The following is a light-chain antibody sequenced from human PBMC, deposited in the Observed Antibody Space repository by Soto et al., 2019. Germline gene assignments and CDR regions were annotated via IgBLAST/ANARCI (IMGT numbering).Light chain of an antibody. CDR1: TGAVTNDNY. CDR3: LLYFGGAQV. J-gene: IGLJ2*01. CDR2: SAN. V-gene: IGLV7-43*01. Sequence: QSVVTQEPSLTVSPGGTVTLTCASSTGAVTNDNYPNWLQQKPGQAPRGLIYSANNRHSWTPARFSGSLLGGKAALTLSGVQPEDEGDYYCLLYFGGAQVFGGGTKLTVL.